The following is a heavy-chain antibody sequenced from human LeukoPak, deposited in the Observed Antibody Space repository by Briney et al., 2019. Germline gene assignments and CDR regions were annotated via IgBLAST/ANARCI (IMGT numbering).Heavy chain of an antibody. J-gene: IGHJ4*02. CDR2: ITGSGGST. Sequence: GGSLRLSCAASGFTFSSSWMHWVRQASGKGLEWVSAITGSGGSTFYADSVKGRFTISRDNSKNTLYLQMSSLRAEDTAVYYCAKVGDYYDSSGYYYVNWGQGTLVTVSS. CDR3: AKVGDYYDSSGYYYVN. D-gene: IGHD3-22*01. CDR1: GFTFSSSW. V-gene: IGHV3-23*01.